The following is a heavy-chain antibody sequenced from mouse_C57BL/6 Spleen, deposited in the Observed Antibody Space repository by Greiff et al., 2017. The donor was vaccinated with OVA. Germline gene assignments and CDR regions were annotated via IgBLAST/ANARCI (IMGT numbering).Heavy chain of an antibody. CDR1: GYTFTSYW. Sequence: QVQLKQPGAELVKPGASVKMSCKASGYTFTSYWITWVKQRPGQGLEWIGDIYPGSGSTNYNEKFKSKATLTVDTSSSTAYIQLSSLTSEDSAVYYCARGDGYHYYAMDYWGQGTSVTVSS. V-gene: IGHV1-55*01. CDR3: ARGDGYHYYAMDY. J-gene: IGHJ4*01. CDR2: IYPGSGST. D-gene: IGHD2-3*01.